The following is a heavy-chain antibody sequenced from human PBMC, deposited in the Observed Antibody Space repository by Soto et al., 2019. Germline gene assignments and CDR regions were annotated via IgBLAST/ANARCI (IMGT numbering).Heavy chain of an antibody. V-gene: IGHV4-31*03. CDR3: ARDRYPFGEQYYYYYGMDV. Sequence: LSLTCTVSGGSISSGGYYWSWIRQHPGKGLEWIGYIYYSGSTYYNPSLKSRVTISVDTSKNQFSLKLSSVTAADTAVYYCARDRYPFGEQYYYYYGMDVWGQGTTVTVSS. CDR1: GGSISSGGYY. D-gene: IGHD3-10*01. J-gene: IGHJ6*02. CDR2: IYYSGST.